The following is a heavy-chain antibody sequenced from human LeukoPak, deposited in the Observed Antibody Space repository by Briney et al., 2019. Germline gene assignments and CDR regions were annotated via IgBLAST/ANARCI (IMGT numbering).Heavy chain of an antibody. J-gene: IGHJ5*02. CDR1: GYTFTGYY. Sequence: VASVKVSCKASGYTFTGYYIHWVRRTPGQGLEWMGGLNPDTGSTNYAQKFQARVIMTRDTSINTAYMELRRLRYDDTAMYFCARESFSGSGGLNWFAPWGQGTLVTASA. V-gene: IGHV1-2*02. D-gene: IGHD3-10*01. CDR3: ARESFSGSGGLNWFAP. CDR2: LNPDTGST.